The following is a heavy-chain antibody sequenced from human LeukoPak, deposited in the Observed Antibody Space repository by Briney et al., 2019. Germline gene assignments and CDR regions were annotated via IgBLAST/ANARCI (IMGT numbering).Heavy chain of an antibody. CDR3: AKAIVVVVAARYFDY. CDR1: GFTFRSHD. Sequence: GGSLRLSCAASGFTFRSHDMSWVRQAPGKGLEWVSGISASGGSTFYADSVKGRFTISRDNSKNTLYLQMNSLRAEDTAVYYCAKAIVVVVAARYFDYWGQGTLVTVSS. V-gene: IGHV3-23*01. D-gene: IGHD2-15*01. CDR2: ISASGGST. J-gene: IGHJ4*02.